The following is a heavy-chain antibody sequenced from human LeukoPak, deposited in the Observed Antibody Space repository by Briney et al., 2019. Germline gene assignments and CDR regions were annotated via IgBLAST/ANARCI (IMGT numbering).Heavy chain of an antibody. Sequence: PSETLSLTCTVSGGSISSYYWSWIRQPPGKGLEWIGYIYYSGSTNYNPSLKSRVTMSVDTSKNQFSLKLSSVTAADTAVYYCARASIAVAGTWYFDLWGRGTLVTVSS. CDR3: ARASIAVAGTWYFDL. CDR2: IYYSGST. CDR1: GGSISSYY. J-gene: IGHJ2*01. D-gene: IGHD6-19*01. V-gene: IGHV4-59*01.